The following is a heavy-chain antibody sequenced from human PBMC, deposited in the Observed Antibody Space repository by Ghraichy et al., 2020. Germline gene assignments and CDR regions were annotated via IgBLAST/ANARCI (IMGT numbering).Heavy chain of an antibody. CDR2: LDSGAWST. D-gene: IGHD1-26*01. Sequence: GGSLRLSCAASGFTFSSYAMPWVRQAPGKGLEWVSSLDSGAWSTHYADSVKGRFTISRDNSKNTLYLQMNSLRGEDTAVYYCAKGGVAATRRDFDYWGQVTLFTVAS. J-gene: IGHJ4*02. V-gene: IGHV3-23*01. CDR3: AKGGVAATRRDFDY. CDR1: GFTFSSYA.